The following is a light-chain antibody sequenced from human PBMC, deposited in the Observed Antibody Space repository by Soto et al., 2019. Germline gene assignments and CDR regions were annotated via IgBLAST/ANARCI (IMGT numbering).Light chain of an antibody. Sequence: TLSAVTVSLSPRVRAGLCCRARQSVYVTYFAWYQQRPGQAPPLLIYGASTRAAAIPHRFSGSGSATDFTPTTSSLEPEDYAVYYCQHRSIWLVSFGQGTRLEI. CDR1: QSVYVTY. J-gene: IGKJ5*01. V-gene: IGKV3D-20*02. CDR3: QHRSIWLVS. CDR2: GAS.